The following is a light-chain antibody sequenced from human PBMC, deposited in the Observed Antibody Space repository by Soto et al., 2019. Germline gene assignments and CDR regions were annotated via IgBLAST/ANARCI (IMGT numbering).Light chain of an antibody. CDR3: QQYHSYWT. Sequence: DIQMTQSPSTLSASVGDRVTITCRASENINSRLAWYQQKPGKAPKLLIYKASSLENGVPQRFSGSGSGTEFTLTISSLQTDDFSTYYCQQYHSYWTFGQGTKVDIK. CDR1: ENINSR. CDR2: KAS. J-gene: IGKJ1*01. V-gene: IGKV1-5*03.